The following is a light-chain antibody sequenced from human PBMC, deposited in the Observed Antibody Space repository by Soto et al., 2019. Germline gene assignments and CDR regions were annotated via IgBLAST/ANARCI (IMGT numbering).Light chain of an antibody. J-gene: IGKJ5*01. CDR2: GVS. CDR1: QSVINNY. V-gene: IGKV3-20*01. CDR3: KQYWSSPFIT. Sequence: EIVLTQSPGTLSLSPGEIATLSCRASQSVINNYLAWYQQKPGQAPSILIYGVSRRATGIPDRFSGSGSGTDFTLTISRLKPEDFAVYYCKQYWSSPFITFGHGTRLEIK.